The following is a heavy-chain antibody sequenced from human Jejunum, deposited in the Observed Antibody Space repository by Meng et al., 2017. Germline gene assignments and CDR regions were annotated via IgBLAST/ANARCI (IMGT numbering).Heavy chain of an antibody. CDR3: ARNRTQGFFDI. Sequence: QVQMQGSGPGRVKPSETLSRTCTVSGGSISSTTTYWGWIRQPPGKTLEWIGSIYYSGSTHYNPSLKRRVFVSIDTSKDQFSLKLTSAAAADTAIYYCARNRTQGFFDIWSQGTLVTVSS. CDR1: GGSISSTTTY. D-gene: IGHD1/OR15-1a*01. J-gene: IGHJ4*02. V-gene: IGHV4-39*01. CDR2: IYYSGST.